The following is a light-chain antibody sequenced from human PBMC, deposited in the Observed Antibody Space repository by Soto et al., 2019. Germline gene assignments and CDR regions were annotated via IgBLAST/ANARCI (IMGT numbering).Light chain of an antibody. CDR1: SSDVGGYNH. CDR3: SSYTATRTVV. V-gene: IGLV2-14*03. Sequence: QSALTQPASVSGSPGQSITIACTGTSSDVGGYNHVSWYQVHPGKAPRLVIYDVSIRPPAVSDRFSGSTSGNTASLTISGLQAEDEADYYCSSYTATRTVVFGAGTKLTVL. CDR2: DVS. J-gene: IGLJ3*02.